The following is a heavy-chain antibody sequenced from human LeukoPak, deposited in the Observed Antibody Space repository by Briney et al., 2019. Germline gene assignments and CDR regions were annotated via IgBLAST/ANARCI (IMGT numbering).Heavy chain of an antibody. Sequence: PGGSLRLSCAASGFTFSSYAMYWVRQAPGKGLEWVALISYDGSNKYYADSVKGRFTISRDNSKNTLYLQMNSLRAEDTAVYYCARGGDWGYPFDYWGQGTLVTVSS. D-gene: IGHD2-21*01. CDR1: GFTFSSYA. J-gene: IGHJ4*02. V-gene: IGHV3-30*04. CDR2: ISYDGSNK. CDR3: ARGGDWGYPFDY.